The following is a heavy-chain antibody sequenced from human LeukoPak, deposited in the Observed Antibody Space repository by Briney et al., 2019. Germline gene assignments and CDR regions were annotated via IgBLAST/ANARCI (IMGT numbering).Heavy chain of an antibody. CDR2: ISSSSSYI. J-gene: IGHJ6*03. CDR1: GFTFSSYS. CDR3: ARPPRYCPNGICYTDTYYYMDV. Sequence: GGSLRLSCAASGFTFSSYSMNWVRQAPGKGLEWVSSISSSSSYIYYADSVKGRFTISRDNAKNSLYLQMNSLRAEDTAVYYCARPPRYCPNGICYTDTYYYMDVWGKGTTVTVSS. D-gene: IGHD2-8*01. V-gene: IGHV3-21*01.